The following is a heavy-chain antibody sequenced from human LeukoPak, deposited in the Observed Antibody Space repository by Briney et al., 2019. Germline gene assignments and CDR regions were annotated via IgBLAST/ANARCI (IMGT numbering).Heavy chain of an antibody. J-gene: IGHJ5*02. CDR1: GFSLSNFA. V-gene: IGHV3-23*01. Sequence: VGSLRLSCAASGFSLSNFAMMWVRQAPGKGLEWVSSITGDYATYSADPAKGRFTTSRDNSKNIVYLQMDSLRDDDTAVYYCAKGAASGLVDWFDPWGQGTLVTVSS. D-gene: IGHD3-22*01. CDR2: ITGDYAT. CDR3: AKGAASGLVDWFDP.